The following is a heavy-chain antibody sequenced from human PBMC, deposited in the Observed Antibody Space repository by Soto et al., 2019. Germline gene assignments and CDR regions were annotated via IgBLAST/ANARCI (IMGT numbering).Heavy chain of an antibody. Sequence: QVQLVQSGAEVKKPGASMQVSCKASGYSFTTYYIHWVRQAPGQGLEGVGFINPSGGSTSYAQKFQGRVTMTRDTSTSTVYMELRSLRSEDTAVYYCARNDKSGLDYWGQGTLVTVSS. V-gene: IGHV1-46*01. D-gene: IGHD1-1*01. J-gene: IGHJ4*02. CDR1: GYSFTTYY. CDR3: ARNDKSGLDY. CDR2: INPSGGST.